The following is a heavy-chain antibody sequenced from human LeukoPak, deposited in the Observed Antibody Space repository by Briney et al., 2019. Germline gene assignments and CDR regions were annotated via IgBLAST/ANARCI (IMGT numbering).Heavy chain of an antibody. Sequence: ASVKVSCKASGYTFTSYGISWVRQAPGQGLELIGWISAYNGNTNYAQKLQGRVTMTTDTSTSTAYMELRSLRSDDTAMYYCARDGTHGHFDWLLHHWGQGTLVTVSS. CDR1: GYTFTSYG. J-gene: IGHJ4*02. V-gene: IGHV1-18*04. CDR2: ISAYNGNT. CDR3: ARDGTHGHFDWLLHH. D-gene: IGHD3-9*01.